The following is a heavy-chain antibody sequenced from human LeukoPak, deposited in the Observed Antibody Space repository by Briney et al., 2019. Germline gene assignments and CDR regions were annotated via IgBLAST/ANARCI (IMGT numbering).Heavy chain of an antibody. CDR3: ARGEWLLHY. CDR2: INPNSGGT. D-gene: IGHD3-3*01. V-gene: IGHV1-2*06. Sequence: ASVKVSCKASGYTFTDYYMHWMRQAPGQGLEWMGRINPNSGGTNYAQKFHGRDTMTRDTSISTAYMELIRLRSDDTAVYYCARGEWLLHYWGQGTLVTVSS. CDR1: GYTFTDYY. J-gene: IGHJ4*02.